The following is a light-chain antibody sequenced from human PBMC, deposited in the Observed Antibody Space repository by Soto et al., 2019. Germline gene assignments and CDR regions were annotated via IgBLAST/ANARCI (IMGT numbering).Light chain of an antibody. CDR3: QQYYSYPRT. J-gene: IGKJ1*01. CDR2: DVS. CDR1: QTISSW. V-gene: IGKV1-5*01. Sequence: DIQMTQSPSTLSGSVGDRVTITCRASQTISSWLAWYQQKPGKAPKLLIYDVSSLQSGVPSRFSGSGSGTEFTLTISSLQPDDFATYYCQQYYSYPRTFGQGTKVDIK.